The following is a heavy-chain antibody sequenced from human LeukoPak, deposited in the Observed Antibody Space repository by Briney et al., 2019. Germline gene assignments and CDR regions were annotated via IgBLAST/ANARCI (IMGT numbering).Heavy chain of an antibody. CDR3: ASLAAGSPYYYYGMDV. J-gene: IGHJ6*02. V-gene: IGHV1-18*01. D-gene: IGHD6-13*01. CDR2: ISAYNGNT. CDR1: GYTFTSYG. Sequence: GASVKVSCKASGYTFTSYGISWVRQAPGQGLERMGWISAYNGNTNYAQKLQGRVTMTTDTSTSTAYMELRSLRSDDTAVYYCASLAAGSPYYYYGMDVWGQGTTVTVSS.